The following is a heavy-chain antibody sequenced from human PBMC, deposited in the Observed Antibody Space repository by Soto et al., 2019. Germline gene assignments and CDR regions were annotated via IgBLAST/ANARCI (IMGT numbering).Heavy chain of an antibody. D-gene: IGHD2-15*01. Sequence: VGSLRLSGAASGLTFNRYWMHWVGHAPGKGLVWVSHINTDGSNTNYADSVKGRFTISRDNAKSTLFLQMNSLRDEDTAVYYCAREFCSGGNCYTYYFDPWGQGIPVTVSS. CDR2: INTDGSNT. CDR1: GLTFNRYW. J-gene: IGHJ5*02. CDR3: AREFCSGGNCYTYYFDP. V-gene: IGHV3-74*01.